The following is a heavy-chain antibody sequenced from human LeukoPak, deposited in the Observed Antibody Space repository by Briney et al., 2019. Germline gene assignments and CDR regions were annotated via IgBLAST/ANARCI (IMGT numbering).Heavy chain of an antibody. D-gene: IGHD5-24*01. V-gene: IGHV3-64*01. Sequence: GGSLILSCAASGFTFSSYAMHWVRQAPGKGLEYVSAISSNGGSTYYANSVKGRFTISRDNSKNTLYLQMGSLRAEDMAVYYCARDKYRDGYNLQGLDYWGQGTLVTVSS. CDR2: ISSNGGST. J-gene: IGHJ4*02. CDR1: GFTFSSYA. CDR3: ARDKYRDGYNLQGLDY.